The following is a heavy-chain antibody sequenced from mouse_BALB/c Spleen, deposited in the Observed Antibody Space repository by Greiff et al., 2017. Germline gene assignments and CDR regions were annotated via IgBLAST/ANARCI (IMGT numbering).Heavy chain of an antibody. D-gene: IGHD1-1*01. CDR3: VRAVLPYWYFDV. J-gene: IGHJ1*01. CDR2: IWTGGGT. CDR1: GFSLTSYD. V-gene: IGHV2-9-2*01. Sequence: VKLMESGPGLVAPSQSLSITCTVSGFSLTSYDISWIRQPPGKGLEWLGVIWTGGGTNYNSAFMSRLSISKDNSKSQVFLKMNSLQTDDTAIYYCVRAVLPYWYFDVWGAGTTVTVSS.